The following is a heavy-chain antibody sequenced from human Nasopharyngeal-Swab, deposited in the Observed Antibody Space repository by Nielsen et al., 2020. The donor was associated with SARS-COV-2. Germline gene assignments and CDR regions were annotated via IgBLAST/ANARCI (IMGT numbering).Heavy chain of an antibody. J-gene: IGHJ4*02. CDR3: ARSGQWLVQDY. CDR1: GFTFSSYG. Sequence: GSLRLSCAASGFTFSSYGMHWVRQAPGKGLEWVAVIWYDGSNKYYADSVKGRFTISRDNSKNTLYLQMNSLRAEDTAVYYCARSGQWLVQDYWGQGTLVTVSS. V-gene: IGHV3-33*01. CDR2: IWYDGSNK. D-gene: IGHD6-19*01.